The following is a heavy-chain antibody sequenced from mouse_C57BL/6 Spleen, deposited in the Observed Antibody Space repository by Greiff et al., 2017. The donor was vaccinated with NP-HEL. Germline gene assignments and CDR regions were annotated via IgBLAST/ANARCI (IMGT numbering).Heavy chain of an antibody. CDR1: GFTFSSYG. CDR2: ISSGGSYT. CDR3: ARQYPGWDESFFAY. J-gene: IGHJ3*01. D-gene: IGHD4-1*01. V-gene: IGHV5-6*01. Sequence: EVQGVESGGDLVKPGGSLKLSCAASGFTFSSYGMSWVRQTPDKRLEWVATISSGGSYTYYPASVKGRFTISRDNAKNTLYLQMSSLKSEDTAMYYCARQYPGWDESFFAYWGQGTLVTVSA.